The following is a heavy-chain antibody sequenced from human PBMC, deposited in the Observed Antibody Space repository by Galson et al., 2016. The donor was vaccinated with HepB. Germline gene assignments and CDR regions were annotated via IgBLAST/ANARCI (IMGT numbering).Heavy chain of an antibody. J-gene: IGHJ4*02. CDR1: GFTLSSYG. CDR2: IWNDASNK. V-gene: IGHV3-33*01. Sequence: SLRLSCAASGFTLSSYGMHWVRQAPGKGLEWVAVIWNDASNKFYADSVKGRFTISRDNSKNTLYLQMSSLRAGDTAVYYCARSELLSFDYWGQGILVTVSS. D-gene: IGHD1-7*01. CDR3: ARSELLSFDY.